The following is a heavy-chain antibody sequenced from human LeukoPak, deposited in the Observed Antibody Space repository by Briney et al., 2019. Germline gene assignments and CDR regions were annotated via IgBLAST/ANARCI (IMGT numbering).Heavy chain of an antibody. Sequence: GGSLRLSCAVSGFTFSSHAMSWVRQAPGKGLEWVSIITVSGGNTYYADSVKGRFTISRDNSKNTVFLQMNSLRVEDTALYYCTRGQSYCGADCYSDWGQGTLVTVSS. D-gene: IGHD2-21*02. CDR3: TRGQSYCGADCYSD. CDR2: ITVSGGNT. CDR1: GFTFSSHA. V-gene: IGHV3-23*01. J-gene: IGHJ4*02.